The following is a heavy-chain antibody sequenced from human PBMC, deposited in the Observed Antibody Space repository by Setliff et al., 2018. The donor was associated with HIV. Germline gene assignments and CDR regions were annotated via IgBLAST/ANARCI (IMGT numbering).Heavy chain of an antibody. CDR1: GYTFVSYG. CDR3: ARDGYFDWLLFDY. Sequence: GASVKVSCKASGYTFVSYGISWVRQAPGQGLEWMGWISANNGKTKYAQKFQGRVTMTTDTSTFTAHMDLRSLKSDDTAVYYCARDGYFDWLLFDYWGQGTLVTVSS. CDR2: ISANNGKT. J-gene: IGHJ4*02. V-gene: IGHV1-18*01. D-gene: IGHD3-9*01.